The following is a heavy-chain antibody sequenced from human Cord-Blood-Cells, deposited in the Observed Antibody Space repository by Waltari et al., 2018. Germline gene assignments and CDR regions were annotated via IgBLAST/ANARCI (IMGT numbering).Heavy chain of an antibody. Sequence: QMQLVQSGPEVKKPGTSVKVSCKASGFTFTSSAVQWVRQARGQRLEWIGWIVGGSGNKNYAQKFQERVTITRDMSTSTAYMELSSLRSEDTAVYYCAALPIVGATNWFDPWGQGTLVTVSS. D-gene: IGHD1-26*01. V-gene: IGHV1-58*01. CDR2: IVGGSGNK. CDR3: AALPIVGATNWFDP. J-gene: IGHJ5*02. CDR1: GFTFTSSA.